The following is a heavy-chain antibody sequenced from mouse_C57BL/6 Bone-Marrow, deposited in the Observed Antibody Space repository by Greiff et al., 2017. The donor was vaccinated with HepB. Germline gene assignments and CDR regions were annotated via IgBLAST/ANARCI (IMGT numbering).Heavy chain of an antibody. D-gene: IGHD2-4*01. Sequence: QVQLQQPGTELVKPGASVKLSCKASGYTFTSYWMHWVKQRPGQGLEWIGNINPSNGGTNYNEKFKSKATLTVEKSSSTAYMQLSSLTSEDSAVYYCAIQIFDYDEVAYWGQGTLVTVSA. CDR3: AIQIFDYDEVAY. J-gene: IGHJ3*01. CDR1: GYTFTSYW. CDR2: INPSNGGT. V-gene: IGHV1-53*01.